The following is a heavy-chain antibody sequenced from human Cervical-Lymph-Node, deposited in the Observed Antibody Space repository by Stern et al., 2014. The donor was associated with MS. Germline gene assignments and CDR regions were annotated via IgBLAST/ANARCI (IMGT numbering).Heavy chain of an antibody. CDR3: ARGPYSTGLHFDY. V-gene: IGHV4-59*01. CDR1: GGSITSYY. CDR2: IYYSGGT. Sequence: VQLVESGPGLVKPSETLSLPCTVSGGSITSYYWRWIRQPPGKGLEWIGYIYYSGGTNYTPSLKSRVTISVDTSKNQFSLKLSSVTAADTAVYYCARGPYSTGLHFDYWGQETLVTVSS. D-gene: IGHD6-25*01. J-gene: IGHJ4*02.